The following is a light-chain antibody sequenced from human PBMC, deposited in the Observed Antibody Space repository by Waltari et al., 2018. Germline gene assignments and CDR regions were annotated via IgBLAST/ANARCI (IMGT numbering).Light chain of an antibody. V-gene: IGLV2-14*01. J-gene: IGLJ1*01. CDR2: EVS. CDR3: SSYTSSITLV. Sequence: QSALTQPASVSGSPGQSLTISCTGTSSDVGGYNYVSWYQQHPGKAPKLMIYEVSNRPSGVSNRFSGSKSGNTASLTISGLQAEDEADYYCSSYTSSITLVFGTGTKVTVL. CDR1: SSDVGGYNY.